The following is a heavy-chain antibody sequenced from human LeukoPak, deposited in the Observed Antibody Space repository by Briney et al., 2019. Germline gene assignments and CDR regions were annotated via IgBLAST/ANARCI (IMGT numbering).Heavy chain of an antibody. D-gene: IGHD6-13*01. CDR1: GFTFGNAW. CDR3: TTATPLGSSWYHY. CDR2: IKSNSDGGTT. J-gene: IGHJ4*02. V-gene: IGHV3-15*01. Sequence: GGSLRLSCAASGFTFGNAWMSWVRQAPGKGLEWVGRIKSNSDGGTTDYAAPVKGRFTISRDDSENTLFPQMNSLKTEDTAVYYCTTATPLGSSWYHYWGQGTLVTVSS.